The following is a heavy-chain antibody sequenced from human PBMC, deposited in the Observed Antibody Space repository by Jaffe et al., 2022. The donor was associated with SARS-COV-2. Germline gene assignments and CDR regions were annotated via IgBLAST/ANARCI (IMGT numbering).Heavy chain of an antibody. CDR2: INPNSGGT. CDR1: GYTFTGYY. J-gene: IGHJ4*02. D-gene: IGHD3-22*01. Sequence: QVQLVQSGAEVKKPGASVKVSCKASGYTFTGYYMHWVRQAPGQGLEWMGWINPNSGGTNYAQKFQGRVTMTRDTSISTAYMELSRLRSDDTAVYYCARLTDSSGYTFSVDPPFISDYWGQGTLVTVSS. CDR3: ARLTDSSGYTFSVDPPFISDY. V-gene: IGHV1-2*02.